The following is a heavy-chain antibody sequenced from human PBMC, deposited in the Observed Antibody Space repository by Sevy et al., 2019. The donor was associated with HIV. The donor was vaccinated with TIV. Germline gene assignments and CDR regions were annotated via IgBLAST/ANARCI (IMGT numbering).Heavy chain of an antibody. CDR2: IKSKTDGGTT. J-gene: IGHJ5*02. D-gene: IGHD7-27*01. V-gene: IGHV3-15*01. Sequence: GGSLRLSCAASGFTFSNAWMSWVRQAPGKGLEWVGRIKSKTDGGTTDYAAPVKGRFTISRDDSKNTLYLQMNSLKTEDTAVYYCTTVRGTGVLYNWFDPWGQGTLVTVSS. CDR1: GFTFSNAW. CDR3: TTVRGTGVLYNWFDP.